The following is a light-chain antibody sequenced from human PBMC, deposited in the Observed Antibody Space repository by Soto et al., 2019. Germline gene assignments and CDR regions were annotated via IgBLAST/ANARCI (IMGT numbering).Light chain of an antibody. CDR3: QQYYDLPIT. CDR2: DAS. CDR1: QSISSW. J-gene: IGKJ5*01. V-gene: IGKV1-5*01. Sequence: DIQMTQSPSTLSASVGDRVTITCRASQSISSWLAWYQQKPGKAPKLLIYDASSLESGVPSRFSGSGSGTEFTLTISSLQPEDFATYYCQQYYDLPITFGQGTRLEIK.